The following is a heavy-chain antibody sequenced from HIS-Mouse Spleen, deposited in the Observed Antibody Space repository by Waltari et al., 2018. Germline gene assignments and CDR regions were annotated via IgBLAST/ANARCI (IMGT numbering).Heavy chain of an antibody. D-gene: IGHD1-26*01. CDR3: ARDLSGSYYYYYGMDV. V-gene: IGHV4-38-2*02. J-gene: IGHJ6*02. CDR2: IYHSGST. CDR1: GYSISSGYY. Sequence: QVQLQESGPGLVNPSETLSLTCTVSGYSISSGYYWGWIRQPPGKGLEWIGSIYHSGSTYYSPSLKGRVTISLDTSKNQFSLKLSPVTAADTAVYYCARDLSGSYYYYYGMDVWGQGTTVTVSS.